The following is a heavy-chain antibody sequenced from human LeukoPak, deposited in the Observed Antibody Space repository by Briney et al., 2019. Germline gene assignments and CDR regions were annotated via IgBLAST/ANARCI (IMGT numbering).Heavy chain of an antibody. J-gene: IGHJ5*02. CDR2: INPNSGGT. CDR3: ARDLRPSSDSSGWFDP. V-gene: IGHV1-2*02. Sequence: GASVKVSCKASGYTFTGYYMHWVRQAPGQGLEWMGWINPNSGGTNYAQKFQGRVTMTRDTSISTAYMELSRLRSDDTAVYYCARDLRPSSDSSGWFDPWGQGTLVTVSS. D-gene: IGHD3-22*01. CDR1: GYTFTGYY.